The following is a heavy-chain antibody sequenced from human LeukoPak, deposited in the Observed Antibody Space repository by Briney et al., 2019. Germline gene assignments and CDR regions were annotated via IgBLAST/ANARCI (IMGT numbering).Heavy chain of an antibody. J-gene: IGHJ4*02. CDR1: GGTFSIYA. Sequence: ASVTVSCKASGGTFSIYAISWVRQAPGQGLEWMGRIIPILGIANYAQKFQGRVTITADKSASTAYMELSSLRSEDTAVYYCATIAAAGSRRDYWGQGTLVTVSS. CDR3: ATIAAAGSRRDY. D-gene: IGHD6-13*01. CDR2: IIPILGIA. V-gene: IGHV1-69*04.